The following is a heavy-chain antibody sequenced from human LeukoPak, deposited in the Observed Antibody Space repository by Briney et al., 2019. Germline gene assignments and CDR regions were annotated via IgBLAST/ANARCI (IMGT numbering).Heavy chain of an antibody. V-gene: IGHV1-18*01. CDR1: GGTFSSYA. Sequence: GASVKVSCKASGGTFSSYAISWVRQAPGQGLEWMGWISAYNGNTNYAQKLQGRVTKTTDTSTSTAYMELRSLRSDDTAVYYCARVAVTTADYWGQGTLVTVSS. J-gene: IGHJ4*02. CDR3: ARVAVTTADY. CDR2: ISAYNGNT. D-gene: IGHD4-17*01.